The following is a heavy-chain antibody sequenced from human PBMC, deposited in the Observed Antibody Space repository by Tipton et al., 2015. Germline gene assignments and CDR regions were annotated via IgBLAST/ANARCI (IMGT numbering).Heavy chain of an antibody. V-gene: IGHV4-59*02. Sequence: TLSLTCAVSGASVSSYYWTWIRQPPGKGLEWIGYIYSSGDTNYNPSLKSRVTISTDTSKNQFSLKLRSVTAADTAVYYCARADAALACWGPGALLPAPS. D-gene: IGHD2-21*01. CDR3: ARADAALAC. CDR2: IYSSGDT. J-gene: IGHJ4*02. CDR1: GASVSSYY.